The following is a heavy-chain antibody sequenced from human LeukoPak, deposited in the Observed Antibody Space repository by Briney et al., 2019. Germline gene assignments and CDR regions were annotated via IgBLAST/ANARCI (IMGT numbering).Heavy chain of an antibody. CDR2: IIPIFGTA. V-gene: IGHV1-69*13. J-gene: IGHJ3*02. CDR3: AREGAGEWAFDI. D-gene: IGHD7-27*01. Sequence: SVKVSCKASGGTFSSYAISWVRQAPGQGLEWMGGIIPIFGTANYAQKFQGRVTVTADESTSTDYMELSSLRSEDTAVYYCAREGAGEWAFDIWGQGTMVTVSS. CDR1: GGTFSSYA.